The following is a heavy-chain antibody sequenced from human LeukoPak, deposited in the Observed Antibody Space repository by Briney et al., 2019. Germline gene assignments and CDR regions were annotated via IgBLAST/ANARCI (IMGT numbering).Heavy chain of an antibody. J-gene: IGHJ4*02. Sequence: ASVKVSCRASGYSFTSYGFSWVRQAPGQGLEWMGWISIYHGNTNYAQNFQGRVTMTTDTSTSTAYMELRSLRSDDTAVYYCARGSYGDHAFDYWGQGALVTVSS. V-gene: IGHV1-18*01. CDR2: ISIYHGNT. CDR3: ARGSYGDHAFDY. CDR1: GYSFTSYG. D-gene: IGHD4-17*01.